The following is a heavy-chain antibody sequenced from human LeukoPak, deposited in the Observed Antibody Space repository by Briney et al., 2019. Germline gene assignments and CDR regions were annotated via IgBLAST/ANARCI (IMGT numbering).Heavy chain of an antibody. Sequence: GGTLRLSCAASGFTFSSYGMSWVRQAPGKGLEWVSAIRGSGGSTYYADSVKGRFTISRDNSKNTLYLQMNSRRAEDTAVYYCARVAGVASLGLKNYMDVWGKGTTVTVSS. CDR1: GFTFSSYG. V-gene: IGHV3-23*01. CDR2: IRGSGGST. D-gene: IGHD7-27*01. CDR3: ARVAGVASLGLKNYMDV. J-gene: IGHJ6*03.